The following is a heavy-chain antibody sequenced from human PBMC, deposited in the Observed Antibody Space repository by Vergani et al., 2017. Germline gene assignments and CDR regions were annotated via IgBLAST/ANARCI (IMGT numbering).Heavy chain of an antibody. CDR3: AKDGSSSWYLGAFDY. Sequence: QVQLVESGGGVVQTGRSLRLSCAASGFTFSSYGMHWVRQAPGKGLEWVAVISYDGSNKYYADSVKGRFTISRDNSKNTLYLQMNSLRAEDTAVYYCAKDGSSSWYLGAFDYWGQGTLVTVSS. CDR2: ISYDGSNK. J-gene: IGHJ4*02. D-gene: IGHD6-13*01. CDR1: GFTFSSYG. V-gene: IGHV3-30*18.